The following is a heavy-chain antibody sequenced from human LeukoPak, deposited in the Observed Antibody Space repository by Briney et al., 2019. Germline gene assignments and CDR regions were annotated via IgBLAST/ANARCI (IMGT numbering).Heavy chain of an antibody. J-gene: IGHJ4*02. CDR2: ISYDGSNK. V-gene: IGHV3-30*18. CDR3: AKAPAYDSSGYYFDY. CDR1: GFTFSSYG. Sequence: GGSLRLSCAASGFTFSSYGMHWVRQAPGKGLEWVAVISYDGSNKYYADSVKGRFTISRDNSKNTLYVQMNSLRPEDTAVYYCAKAPAYDSSGYYFDYWGQGTLVTVSS. D-gene: IGHD3-22*01.